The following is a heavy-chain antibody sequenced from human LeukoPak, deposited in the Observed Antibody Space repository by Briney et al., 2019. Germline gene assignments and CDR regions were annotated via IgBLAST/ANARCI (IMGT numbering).Heavy chain of an antibody. Sequence: SETLSLTCAVHGGSFSAYYWSWVRQPPGKGLEWIGEINHSGSTNYNPSLRSRVTISADTSREKFSLNLSSVTAADTAVYYFVMTTVTGVDYWGQGTLVTVSS. CDR3: VMTTVTGVDY. J-gene: IGHJ4*02. V-gene: IGHV4-34*01. CDR1: GGSFSAYY. D-gene: IGHD4-17*01. CDR2: INHSGST.